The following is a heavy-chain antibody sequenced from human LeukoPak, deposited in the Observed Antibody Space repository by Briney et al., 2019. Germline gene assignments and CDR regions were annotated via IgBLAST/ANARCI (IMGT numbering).Heavy chain of an antibody. D-gene: IGHD2-2*01. Sequence: SVKVSCKASGGTFSSYAISWVRQAPGQGLEWMGGIIPIFGTANYEQKFQGRVTITTDESTSTAYMELSSLRSEDTAVYYCARANSQVVPAAIPGRAYYMDVWGKGTTVTVSS. CDR1: GGTFSSYA. CDR3: ARANSQVVPAAIPGRAYYMDV. CDR2: IIPIFGTA. V-gene: IGHV1-69*05. J-gene: IGHJ6*03.